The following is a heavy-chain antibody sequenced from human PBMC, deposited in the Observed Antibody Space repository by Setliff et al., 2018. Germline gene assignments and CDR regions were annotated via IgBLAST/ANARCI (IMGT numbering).Heavy chain of an antibody. V-gene: IGHV4-59*08. CDR2: IDHSGGT. J-gene: IGHJ5*02. CDR1: GGSLSSFY. CDR3: ARKYQRGKAPVVDP. Sequence: PSETLSLTCTVSGGSLSSFYWSWIRQSPGRGLDWIGYIDHSGGTSYNPSFESRVAISVDTSKSQFSLNLRSVTAADTAVYYCARKYQRGKAPVVDPWGQGTLVTVSS. D-gene: IGHD2-2*01.